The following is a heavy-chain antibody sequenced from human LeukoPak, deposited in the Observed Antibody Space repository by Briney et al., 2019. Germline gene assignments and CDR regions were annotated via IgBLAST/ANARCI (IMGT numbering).Heavy chain of an antibody. D-gene: IGHD4-11*01. CDR2: INPNSGGT. Sequence: ASVKVSCKASGYTFTGYYMHWVRQAPGQGLEWMGWINPNSGGTNYAQKFQGRVTRTRDTSIITAYMELSRLRSDDTAVYYGARYDYSNLDMAEYCQHWGQGTQVTVSS. CDR1: GYTFTGYY. J-gene: IGHJ1*01. V-gene: IGHV1-2*02. CDR3: ARYDYSNLDMAEYCQH.